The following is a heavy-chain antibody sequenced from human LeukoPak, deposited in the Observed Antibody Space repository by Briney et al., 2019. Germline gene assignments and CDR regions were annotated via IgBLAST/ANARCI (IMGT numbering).Heavy chain of an antibody. Sequence: SVKVSCKASGGTFISYAISWVRQAPGQGLEWMGGIIPIFGTANYAQKFQGRVTITADESTSTAYMELSSLRSEDTAVYYCASRYYYDSSGYYYLYFDYWGQGTLVTVSS. J-gene: IGHJ4*02. CDR2: IIPIFGTA. V-gene: IGHV1-69*13. CDR1: GGTFISYA. CDR3: ASRYYYDSSGYYYLYFDY. D-gene: IGHD3-22*01.